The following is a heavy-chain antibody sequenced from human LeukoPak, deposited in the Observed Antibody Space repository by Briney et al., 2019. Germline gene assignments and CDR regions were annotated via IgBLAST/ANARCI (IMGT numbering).Heavy chain of an antibody. CDR1: GDSISSNNAA. J-gene: IGHJ2*01. Sequence: SQTLSLTCAISGDSISSNNAAWSWIRQSPSRGLEWLGRTYYRSKWYNEYAVSVKSRITINPDTSKNQFSLQLNSVTPEDTAVYYCARAVGYFDLWGRGTLVTASS. V-gene: IGHV6-1*01. CDR3: ARAVGYFDL. CDR2: TYYRSKWYN.